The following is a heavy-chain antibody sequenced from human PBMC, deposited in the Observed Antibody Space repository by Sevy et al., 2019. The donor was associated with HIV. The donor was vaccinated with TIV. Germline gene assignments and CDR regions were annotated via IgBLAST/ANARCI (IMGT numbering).Heavy chain of an antibody. Sequence: ASVKVSCKVSGYTLSELSMHWVRQAPGKGLEWMGGFDEDGETLYAQKFQGRVTMTEDTSTDTAYMELSSLRSVDTAVYYCATDIVVGRDYWGQGTLVTVSS. D-gene: IGHD2-2*01. CDR2: FDEDGET. J-gene: IGHJ4*02. V-gene: IGHV1-24*01. CDR3: ATDIVVGRDY. CDR1: GYTLSELS.